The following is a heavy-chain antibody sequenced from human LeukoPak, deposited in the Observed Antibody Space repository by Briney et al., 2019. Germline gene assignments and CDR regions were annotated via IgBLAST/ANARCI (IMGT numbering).Heavy chain of an antibody. J-gene: IGHJ6*02. D-gene: IGHD6-13*01. CDR2: IYYSGST. CDR3: AREVRAQQLVLYGMDV. CDR1: GGSISSGDYY. V-gene: IGHV4-30-4*01. Sequence: SQTLSLTCTVSGGSISSGDYYWSWIRQPPGKGLEWIGYIYYSGSTYYNPSLKSRVTISVDTSKNQFSLKLSSVTAADTAVCYCAREVRAQQLVLYGMDVWGQGTTVTVSS.